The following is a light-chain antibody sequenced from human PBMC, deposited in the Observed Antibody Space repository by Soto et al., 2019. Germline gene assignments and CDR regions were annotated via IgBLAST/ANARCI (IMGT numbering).Light chain of an antibody. J-gene: IGKJ1*01. V-gene: IGKV3-15*01. Sequence: EIVITHSPATLSVSPGDTATLSCRASQSLGGNLAWYQQKPGQAPRLLIFRASSRATGVPARFSASGSGTEFTLTISGLQSDDFSVYYCQQYSNWPPWTFGPGTKVDIK. CDR2: RAS. CDR3: QQYSNWPPWT. CDR1: QSLGGN.